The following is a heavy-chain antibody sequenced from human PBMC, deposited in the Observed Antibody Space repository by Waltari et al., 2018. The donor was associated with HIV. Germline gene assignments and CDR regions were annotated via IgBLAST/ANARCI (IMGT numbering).Heavy chain of an antibody. D-gene: IGHD3-22*01. V-gene: IGHV4-61*02. CDR2: IYTSGST. Sequence: QVHLQESGPGLVKPSQTLSLTCTVSGGSISSGSYYWSWIRQPAGKGLEWIGRIYTSGSTNYNPSLKSRVTISVDTSKNQFSLKLSSVTAADTAVYYCARVYDSSGYSWGQGTLVTVSS. CDR1: GGSISSGSYY. CDR3: ARVYDSSGYS. J-gene: IGHJ4*02.